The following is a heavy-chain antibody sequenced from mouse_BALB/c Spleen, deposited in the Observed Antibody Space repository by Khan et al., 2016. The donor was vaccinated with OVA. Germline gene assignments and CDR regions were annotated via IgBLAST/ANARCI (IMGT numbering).Heavy chain of an antibody. CDR1: GYTFTDYA. V-gene: IGHV1S137*01. Sequence: QVQLKQSGAELVRPGVSVKISCKGSGYTFTDYAMHWVKQSHAKSLEWIGVISTYYGDADYNQKFTGKATMTVAKSSSTAYMELDIMTSEDSAIYYCARGSGNSRFAYWGQGTLVTVSA. D-gene: IGHD1-3*01. J-gene: IGHJ3*01. CDR3: ARGSGNSRFAY. CDR2: ISTYYGDA.